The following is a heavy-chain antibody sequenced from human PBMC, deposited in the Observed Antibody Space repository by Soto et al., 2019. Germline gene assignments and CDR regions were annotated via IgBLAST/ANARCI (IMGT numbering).Heavy chain of an antibody. CDR1: EFTFSNYA. CDR2: ISGSGGST. V-gene: IGHV3-23*01. J-gene: IGHJ6*03. Sequence: PGGSLRLSCAASEFTFSNYAMSWVRQAPGKGLEWVSGISGSGGSTYYADSVKGRFTISRDNSKNTLYLQVNSLRAEDTAVYYCAKMATYYDILTGYFRYYYYYMDVWGKGTTVTVSS. D-gene: IGHD3-9*01. CDR3: AKMATYYDILTGYFRYYYYYMDV.